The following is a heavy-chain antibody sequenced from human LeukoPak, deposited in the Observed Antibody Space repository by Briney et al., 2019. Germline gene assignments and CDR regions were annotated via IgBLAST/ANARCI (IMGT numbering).Heavy chain of an antibody. CDR2: IFPGDSDT. D-gene: IGHD5-12*01. J-gene: IGHJ4*02. V-gene: IGHV5-51*01. CDR1: GYSYTSYW. Sequence: GESLKISCKGSGYSYTSYWIAWVRQMPGKGLEWMGIIFPGDSDTTYSPSFQGQVTISADKSISTAYLQWSSLKASDTAMYYCARLPGIVATIERYFDYWGQGTLVTVSS. CDR3: ARLPGIVATIERYFDY.